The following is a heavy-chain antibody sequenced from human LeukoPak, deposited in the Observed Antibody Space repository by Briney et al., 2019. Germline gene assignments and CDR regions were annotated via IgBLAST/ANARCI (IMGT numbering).Heavy chain of an antibody. CDR3: AKTSRVYCSSTSCLTDP. J-gene: IGHJ5*02. D-gene: IGHD2-2*01. CDR2: ISGSGGST. V-gene: IGHV3-23*01. CDR1: GFSFSSDA. Sequence: GESLRLSCAASGFSFSSDAISWVRQAPGKGLEWVSAISGSGGSTYYADSVKGRFTISRDNSKNTLYLQMNSLRAEDTAVYYCAKTSRVYCSSTSCLTDPWGQGTLVTVSS.